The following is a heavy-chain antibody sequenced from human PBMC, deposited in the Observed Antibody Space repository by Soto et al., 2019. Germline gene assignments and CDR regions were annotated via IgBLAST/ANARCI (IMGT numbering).Heavy chain of an antibody. J-gene: IGHJ6*02. D-gene: IGHD3-16*01. Sequence: GGSLRLSCAASGFIFSNYGLHWVRQAPGKGLEWVAVISDDGSNKYYDDSVQGRFTISRDKSKNTLYLQMNSLRAEDRAVYYCARPRGPYYYYYGMDVWGQGTTVTVSS. CDR1: GFIFSNYG. CDR3: ARPRGPYYYYYGMDV. CDR2: ISDDGSNK. V-gene: IGHV3-30*03.